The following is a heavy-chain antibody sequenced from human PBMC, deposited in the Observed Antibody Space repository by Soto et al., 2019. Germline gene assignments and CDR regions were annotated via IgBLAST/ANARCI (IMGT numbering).Heavy chain of an antibody. V-gene: IGHV3-30*03. CDR1: GFAFTNYG. J-gene: IGHJ4*02. D-gene: IGHD6-19*01. Sequence: GGSLRLSCAASGFAFTNYGIHWVRQAPGKGLEWVAHISNDGSKKFYGDPVKGRFTISRDNSENTVYLQVTSLRPDDTAVFYCARDVAMPTGLGLGYWGQGTLVTVSS. CDR2: ISNDGSKK. CDR3: ARDVAMPTGLGLGY.